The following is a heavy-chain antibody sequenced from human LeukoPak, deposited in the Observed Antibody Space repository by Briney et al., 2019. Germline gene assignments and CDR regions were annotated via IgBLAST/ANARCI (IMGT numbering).Heavy chain of an antibody. J-gene: IGHJ4*02. V-gene: IGHV3-30*01. CDR2: ISYDGSNS. CDR1: GFTFSGYA. CDR3: ARAGVMATIMYYFDY. Sequence: RAGGSLRLSCAASGFTFSGYAMHWVRQAPGKGPEWVAVISYDGSNSYYADSVKGRFTISRDISKNTVDLQMNSLRAEDTAVYYCARAGVMATIMYYFDYWGQGTLVTVSS. D-gene: IGHD5-24*01.